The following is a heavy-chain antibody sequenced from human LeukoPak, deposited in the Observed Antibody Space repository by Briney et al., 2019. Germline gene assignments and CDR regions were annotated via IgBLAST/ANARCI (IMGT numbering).Heavy chain of an antibody. CDR1: GFTVSSDY. Sequence: GGCLRLSCAASGFTVSSDYMNWVRQAPGKGLEWVSSISSSSSYIYYADSVKGRFTISRDNAKNSLYLQMNSLRAEDTAVYYCARDLLWYDSSGYYDYYGMDVWGQGTTVTSP. CDR2: ISSSSSYI. V-gene: IGHV3-21*01. CDR3: ARDLLWYDSSGYYDYYGMDV. D-gene: IGHD3-22*01. J-gene: IGHJ6*02.